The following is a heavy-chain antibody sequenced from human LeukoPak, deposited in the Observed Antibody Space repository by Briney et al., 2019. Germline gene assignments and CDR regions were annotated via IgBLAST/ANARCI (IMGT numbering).Heavy chain of an antibody. V-gene: IGHV3-21*01. J-gene: IGHJ3*02. CDR2: IGSSSTSI. Sequence: GGSLRLSCSASGITFTGHSMNWVRQAPGKGLEWVSAIGSSSTSIYYADSVKGRFTVSRDNAKNSLYLQMNSLRAGDTAVYYCARESGEAFDIWGQGTMVTVSS. CDR1: GITFTGHS. CDR3: ARESGEAFDI. D-gene: IGHD7-27*01.